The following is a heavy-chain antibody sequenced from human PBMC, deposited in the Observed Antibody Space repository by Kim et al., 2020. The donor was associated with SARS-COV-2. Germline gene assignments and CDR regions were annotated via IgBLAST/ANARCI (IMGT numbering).Heavy chain of an antibody. D-gene: IGHD7-27*01. CDR3: ARDFWGFGRGAFDI. CDR1: GGSISSSNW. J-gene: IGHJ3*02. CDR2: IYHSGST. Sequence: SETLCLTCAVSGGSISSSNWWSWVRQPPGKGLEWIGEIYHSGSTNYNPSLKSRVTISVDKSKNQFSLKLSSVTAADTAVYYCARDFWGFGRGAFDIWGQGTMVTVSS. V-gene: IGHV4-4*02.